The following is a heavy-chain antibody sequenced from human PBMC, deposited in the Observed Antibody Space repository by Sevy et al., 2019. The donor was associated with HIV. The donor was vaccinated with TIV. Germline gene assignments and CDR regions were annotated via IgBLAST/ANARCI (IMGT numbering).Heavy chain of an antibody. D-gene: IGHD4-17*01. J-gene: IGHJ4*02. V-gene: IGHV3-15*01. Sequence: GGSLRLSCAASGFTFSNAWMSWVRQAPGKGLEWVGRIKSKTDGGTTDYAAPVKGRFTISRDDSKNTLYLQMNSLKTEDTAVYYCTTDLTTVTREGSFYYWGQGTLVTVSS. CDR1: GFTFSNAW. CDR2: IKSKTDGGTT. CDR3: TTDLTTVTREGSFYY.